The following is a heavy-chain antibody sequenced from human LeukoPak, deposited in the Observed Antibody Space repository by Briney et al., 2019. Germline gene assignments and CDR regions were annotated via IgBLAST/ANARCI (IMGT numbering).Heavy chain of an antibody. CDR3: ARDNYDILTGYLNWFDP. J-gene: IGHJ5*02. CDR1: GGSLSSYY. CDR2: IYYSGST. D-gene: IGHD3-9*01. Sequence: SETLSLTCTVSGGSLSSYYWSWIRQPPGKGLEWIGYIYYSGSTNYNPSLKSRVTISVDTSKNQFSLKLSSVTAADTAMYYCARDNYDILTGYLNWFDPWGQGTLVTVSS. V-gene: IGHV4-59*12.